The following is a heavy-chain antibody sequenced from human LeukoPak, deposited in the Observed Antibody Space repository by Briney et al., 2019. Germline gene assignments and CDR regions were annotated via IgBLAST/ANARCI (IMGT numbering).Heavy chain of an antibody. D-gene: IGHD3-22*01. Sequence: GGSLRLSCAASGFTFSSDWISWVRQAPGKGLEWVANIKQDGSEKYYVDSVKGRFTISRDNAKNSLYLQMNSLRAEDTAVYYCARQAATYYYDRRAFDIWGQGTMVTVSS. CDR3: ARQAATYYYDRRAFDI. CDR1: GFTFSSDW. J-gene: IGHJ3*02. CDR2: IKQDGSEK. V-gene: IGHV3-7*01.